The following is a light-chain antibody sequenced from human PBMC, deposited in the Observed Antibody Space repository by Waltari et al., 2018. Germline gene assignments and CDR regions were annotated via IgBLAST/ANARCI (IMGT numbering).Light chain of an antibody. CDR3: SSYTTSNTLV. Sequence: SALTQPASVSGSPGQSITISCTDTSSDVGGYKYVSWYQQHPGKAPKLMIYDVSNRPSGVSNRFSGSKSGNTASLTISGLQAEDEADYYCSSYTTSNTLVFGTGTNVIVL. CDR2: DVS. J-gene: IGLJ1*01. V-gene: IGLV2-14*03. CDR1: SSDVGGYKY.